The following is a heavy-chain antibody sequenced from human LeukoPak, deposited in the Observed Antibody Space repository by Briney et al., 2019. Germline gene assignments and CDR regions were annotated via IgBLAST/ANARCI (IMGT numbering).Heavy chain of an antibody. Sequence: KPGGSLRLSCAASGFTFSSYSMNWVRQAPGKGLEWVSSISSSSSYIYYADSVKGRFTISRDNAKNSLYLQMNSLRAEDTAVHYCARALDYYYYYGMDVWGQGTTDTVSS. V-gene: IGHV3-21*01. CDR1: GFTFSSYS. CDR2: ISSSSSYI. CDR3: ARALDYYYYYGMDV. J-gene: IGHJ6*02.